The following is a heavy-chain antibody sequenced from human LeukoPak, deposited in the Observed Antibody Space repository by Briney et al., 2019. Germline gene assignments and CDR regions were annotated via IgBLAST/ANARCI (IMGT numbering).Heavy chain of an antibody. CDR3: ARGHGSGYTNYFDP. J-gene: IGHJ5*02. V-gene: IGHV1-46*01. Sequence: ASVKVSCKTSGYTFTDFSIHWVRQAPGQGLEWMGIINPTGGSAGFAQRFQGRVTMTRDMSTSTFYMELSSLRSEDTAVYYCARGHGSGYTNYFDPWGQGTLVTVSS. CDR1: GYTFTDFS. D-gene: IGHD3-10*01. CDR2: INPTGGSA.